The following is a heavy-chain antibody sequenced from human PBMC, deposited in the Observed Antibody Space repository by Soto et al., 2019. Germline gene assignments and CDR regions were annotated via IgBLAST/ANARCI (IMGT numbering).Heavy chain of an antibody. J-gene: IGHJ4*02. CDR1: GFTFRSYV. Sequence: EVHLLESGGGLVQPGGSLRLSCAASGFTFRSYVMSWVRQAPGKGLEWVSAINGGGSTTYYAEFVKGRFTISRDNGENTVYLHMTSLTAEDTAIYYCVKAAERFCCGGRSCPPSGGQGTLVTVSS. V-gene: IGHV3-23*01. CDR3: VKAAERFCCGGRSCPPS. CDR2: INGGGSTT. D-gene: IGHD2-15*01.